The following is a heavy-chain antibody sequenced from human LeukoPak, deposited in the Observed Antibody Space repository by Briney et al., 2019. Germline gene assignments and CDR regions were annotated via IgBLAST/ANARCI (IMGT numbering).Heavy chain of an antibody. V-gene: IGHV1-69*06. J-gene: IGHJ5*02. D-gene: IGHD6-13*01. CDR1: GGTFSSYA. CDR3: ARDLWARQQLEKGSNPFDP. Sequence: VASVKVSCKASGGTFSSYAISWVRQAPGQGLEWMGRIIPIFGTANYAQKFQGRVTITADKSTSTAYMELSSLRSEDTAVYYCARDLWARQQLEKGSNPFDPWGQGTLVTVSS. CDR2: IIPIFGTA.